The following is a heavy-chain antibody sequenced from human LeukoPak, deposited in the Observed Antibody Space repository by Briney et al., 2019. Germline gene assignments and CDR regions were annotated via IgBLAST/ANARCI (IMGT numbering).Heavy chain of an antibody. CDR3: ARSLVWSYAFDI. V-gene: IGHV3-21*01. J-gene: IGHJ3*02. Sequence: GGTLGLSCAASGFTFRRYGMSWVRQAPGKGLEWVSTISGSGSNTFYGDSVKGRFTISRDNAKNSLYLQMNSLRAEDTAVYYCARSLVWSYAFDIWGQGTMVTVSS. D-gene: IGHD4/OR15-4a*01. CDR1: GFTFRRYG. CDR2: ISGSGSNT.